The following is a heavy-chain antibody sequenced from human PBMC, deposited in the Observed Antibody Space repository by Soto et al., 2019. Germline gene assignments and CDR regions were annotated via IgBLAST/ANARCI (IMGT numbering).Heavy chain of an antibody. Sequence: QVQLQESGPGLVKPSETLSLTCTVSGGSVSTFYWTWIRQPPGKGLEWIGYISYSGSPNYSPSLKSRLNISMDTSKNQFSLKLSSVTAADTAVYYCAGDSTSSRFFHWGQGTLVTVSS. CDR2: ISYSGSP. CDR1: GGSVSTFY. J-gene: IGHJ4*02. V-gene: IGHV4-59*08. CDR3: AGDSTSSRFFH. D-gene: IGHD6-6*01.